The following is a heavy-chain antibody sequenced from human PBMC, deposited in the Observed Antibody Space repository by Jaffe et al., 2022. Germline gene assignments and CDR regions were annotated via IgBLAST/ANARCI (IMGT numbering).Heavy chain of an antibody. J-gene: IGHJ3*01. CDR3: ARGGGNGWYRNVPFDV. CDR2: IYSTGAV. D-gene: IGHD6-19*01. V-gene: IGHV4-61*02. Sequence: QVQLQESGPGLVKPSQTLSLTCGVSDDSITNGFYYWTWIRQSAGKGLEWIGRIYSTGAVSYNASLKGRVTISLNTSSSYLSLKLTSVTAADTAVYYCARGGGNGWYRNVPFDVWGQGTMVTVSS. CDR1: DDSITNGFYY.